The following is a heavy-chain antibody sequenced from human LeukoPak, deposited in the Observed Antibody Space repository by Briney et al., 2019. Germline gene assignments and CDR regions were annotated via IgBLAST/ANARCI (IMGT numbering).Heavy chain of an antibody. J-gene: IGHJ4*02. CDR2: IYSGGST. D-gene: IGHD6-13*01. Sequence: SQTLSLTCTVSGGSISSGGYSWTWIWQPPGKGLEWIGYIYSGGSTNYNPSLKSRVTISLDTSKNQFSLRLSSVTAADTAVYYCARHEITGYSSSWFTFDYWGQGTLVTVSS. V-gene: IGHV4-61*09. CDR3: ARHEITGYSSSWFTFDY. CDR1: GGSISSGGYS.